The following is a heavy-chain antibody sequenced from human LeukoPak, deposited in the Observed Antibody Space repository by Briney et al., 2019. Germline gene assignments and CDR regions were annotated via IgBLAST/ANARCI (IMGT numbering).Heavy chain of an antibody. CDR3: ARATYYYDSSGYYWVPIDY. J-gene: IGHJ4*02. Sequence: SETLSLTCTVSGGSISSYYWSWLRQPPGKGLEWIGYIYYSGSTNYNPSLKSRVTISVDTSKNLCSLKLSSVTAADTAVYYCARATYYYDSSGYYWVPIDYWGQGTLVTVSS. D-gene: IGHD3-22*01. CDR2: IYYSGST. CDR1: GGSISSYY. V-gene: IGHV4-59*01.